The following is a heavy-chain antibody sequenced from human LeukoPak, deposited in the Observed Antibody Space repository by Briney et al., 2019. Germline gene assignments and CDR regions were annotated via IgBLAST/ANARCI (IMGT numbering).Heavy chain of an antibody. CDR2: ISGSGGST. J-gene: IGHJ4*02. Sequence: GGSLRLSCAASGFTFSSYATSWVRQAPGKGLEWVSAISGSGGSTYYADSVKGRFTISRDNSKNTLYLQMNSLRAEDTAVYCCAKARKLELGYCSGGSCYYFDYWGQGTLVTVSS. V-gene: IGHV3-23*01. D-gene: IGHD2-15*01. CDR3: AKARKLELGYCSGGSCYYFDY. CDR1: GFTFSSYA.